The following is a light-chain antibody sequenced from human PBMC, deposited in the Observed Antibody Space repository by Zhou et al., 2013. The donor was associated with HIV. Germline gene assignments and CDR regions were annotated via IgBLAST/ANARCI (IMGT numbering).Light chain of an antibody. CDR3: QQSNNWPPYT. CDR2: GAS. J-gene: IGKJ2*01. CDR1: QTIGTK. V-gene: IGKV3-15*01. Sequence: EVVITQSPATLSASPGESVTLSCRASQTIGTKLAWYRQKVGQAPRLLIYGASTRALGFADRFTGGGSGTDFTLTISSLQSEDFAVYYCQQSNNWPPYTFGQGTKLEIK.